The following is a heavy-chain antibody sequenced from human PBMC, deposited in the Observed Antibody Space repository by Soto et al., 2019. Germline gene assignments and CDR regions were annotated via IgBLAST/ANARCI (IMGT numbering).Heavy chain of an antibody. V-gene: IGHV3-33*01. J-gene: IGHJ4*02. CDR1: GFTFSSYG. D-gene: IGHD1-26*01. CDR2: IWSDGSNK. Sequence: QVQLVESGGGVVQPGRSLRLSCAASGFTFSSYGMHWVRQAPGKGLEWVAVIWSDGSNKYYADSVKGRFTVSRDNSKNTLYLQMNSLRDGDTAVYYCGRRGSGTNSIDYWGQGTLVTVSS. CDR3: GRRGSGTNSIDY.